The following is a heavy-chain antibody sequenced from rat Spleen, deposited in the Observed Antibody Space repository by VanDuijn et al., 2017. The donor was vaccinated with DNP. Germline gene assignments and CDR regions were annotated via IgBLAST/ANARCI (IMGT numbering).Heavy chain of an antibody. V-gene: IGHV5-7*01. CDR3: TTCTWYFDF. Sequence: EVQLVESGGGLVQPGRSMKLSCAASGFTFSNYDMAWVRQAPKKGLEWVATISYDGSSTYYRDSVKGRFTISRDNAKSTLYLQMDSLRSEDTATYYCTTCTWYFDFWGPGTMVTVSS. CDR2: ISYDGSST. CDR1: GFTFSNYD. J-gene: IGHJ1*01. D-gene: IGHD1-12*01.